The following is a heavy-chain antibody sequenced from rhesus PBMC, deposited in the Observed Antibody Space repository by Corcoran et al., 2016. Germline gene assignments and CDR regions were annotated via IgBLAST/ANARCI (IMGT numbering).Heavy chain of an antibody. CDR1: GFSISSTGTG. Sequence: QVTLKESGPALVKPTQTLTLTCTFSGFSISSTGTGVGWIRQPPGKALEWLASIYWNDSKYYSTSRKSRLTISKDTSKNQVVLTMTNMDPVDTTTYYCARVRYSESYHDFDYWGQGVLVTVSS. CDR3: ARVRYSESYHDFDY. V-gene: IGHV2-95*01. CDR2: IYWNDSK. J-gene: IGHJ4*01. D-gene: IGHD1-44*02.